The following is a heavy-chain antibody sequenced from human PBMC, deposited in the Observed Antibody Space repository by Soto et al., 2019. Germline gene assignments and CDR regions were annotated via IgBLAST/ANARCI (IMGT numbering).Heavy chain of an antibody. V-gene: IGHV3-30*18. CDR1: GFTFSSYG. Sequence: GGSLRLSCAASGFTFSSYGMHWVRQAPGKGLEWVAVISYDGSNKYYADSVKGRFTISRDNSKNTLYLQMNSLRAEDTAVYYCAKSGRYGSGSQLLMAHDYWGQGTLVTVSS. J-gene: IGHJ4*02. D-gene: IGHD3-10*01. CDR2: ISYDGSNK. CDR3: AKSGRYGSGSQLLMAHDY.